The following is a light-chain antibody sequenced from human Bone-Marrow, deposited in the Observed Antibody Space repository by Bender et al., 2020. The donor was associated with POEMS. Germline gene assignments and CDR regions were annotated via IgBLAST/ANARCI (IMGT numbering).Light chain of an antibody. Sequence: SYELTQPPSVSVSPGQTARITCSGDILAKRYVHWYQQKPGQAPFLVMYKDTERPSVIPERFSGSSSGTTVTLIIRGVRAEDEADYYCQSSGDTVRVFGGGTKLTVL. CDR3: QSSGDTVRV. V-gene: IGLV3-25*03. CDR2: KDT. CDR1: ILAKRY. J-gene: IGLJ3*02.